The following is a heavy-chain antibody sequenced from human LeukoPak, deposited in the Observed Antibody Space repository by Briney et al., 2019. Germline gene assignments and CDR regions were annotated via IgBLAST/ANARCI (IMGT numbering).Heavy chain of an antibody. CDR3: ARDLPRIAAAGTTGGFDY. J-gene: IGHJ4*02. CDR2: ISSSGSTI. V-gene: IGHV3-11*04. Sequence: GGSPRLSCAASGFTFSDYYMSWIRQAPGKGLEWVSYISSSGSTIYYADSVKGRFTSSRDNAKNSLYLQMNSLRAEDTAVYYCARDLPRIAAAGTTGGFDYWGQGTLVTVSS. CDR1: GFTFSDYY. D-gene: IGHD6-13*01.